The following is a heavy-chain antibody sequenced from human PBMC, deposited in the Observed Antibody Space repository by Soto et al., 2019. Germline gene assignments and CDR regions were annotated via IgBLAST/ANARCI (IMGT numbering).Heavy chain of an antibody. CDR2: IYRDGST. Sequence: EVQLVESGGGLVQPGGSLRLSCAASGFTVSNNYVSWVRQAPGKGLEWVSLIYRDGSTYYADSVKGRFTISRDNSKNTLFLQMNSLRAEDTAVYYCARNWGNWYFNIWGRGTRVTVSS. V-gene: IGHV3-66*01. J-gene: IGHJ2*01. CDR3: ARNWGNWYFNI. CDR1: GFTVSNNY. D-gene: IGHD7-27*01.